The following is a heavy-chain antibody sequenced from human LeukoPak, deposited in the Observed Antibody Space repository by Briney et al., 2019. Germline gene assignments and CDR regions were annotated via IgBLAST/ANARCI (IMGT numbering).Heavy chain of an antibody. CDR1: EFTFSSYA. CDR3: GKDQGNGDYYRNYYYMEV. CDR2: MSYNGGRV. J-gene: IGHJ6*03. V-gene: IGHV3-23*01. Sequence: GGSLRLSCVASEFTFSSYAVSWVRQAPGKGLEWVSFMSYNGGRVQYADSVKGRFTISRDKSRNTVYLQMNSLRAEDTAVYYCGKDQGNGDYYRNYYYMEVWGKGTTVIVSS. D-gene: IGHD4-17*01.